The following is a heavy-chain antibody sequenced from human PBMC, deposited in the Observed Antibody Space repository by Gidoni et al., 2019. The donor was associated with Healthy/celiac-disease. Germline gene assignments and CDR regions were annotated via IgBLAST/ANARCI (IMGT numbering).Heavy chain of an antibody. CDR3: ARVREQWLPNYYYYGMDV. J-gene: IGHJ6*02. CDR2: TYYRSKWYN. CDR1: GDSVSSNSAA. D-gene: IGHD6-19*01. Sequence: QVQLQQSGPGLVKPSQTLSLTCAISGDSVSSNSAAWHWIRQSPSRGLEWLGRTYYRSKWYNDYAVAVKSRITINPDTSKNQFSLQLNSVTPEDTAVYYCARVREQWLPNYYYYGMDVWGQGTTVTVSS. V-gene: IGHV6-1*01.